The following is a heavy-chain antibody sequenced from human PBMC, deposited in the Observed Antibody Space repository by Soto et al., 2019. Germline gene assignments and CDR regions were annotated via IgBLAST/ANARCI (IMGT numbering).Heavy chain of an antibody. CDR3: VKFRGRAYPYYYMDV. J-gene: IGHJ6*03. Sequence: DVQLLESGGGLVQWGGSLRLSCVTSGFTFSTYGMTWVRQAPGKGLEWVSYGGSGGSRYYAESVKGRFTISRDNSKNTLSLEMNCLRAEDTATYYCVKFRGRAYPYYYMDVWGKGTTVTVSS. CDR2: YGGSGGSR. V-gene: IGHV3-23*01. D-gene: IGHD3-10*01. CDR1: GFTFSTYG.